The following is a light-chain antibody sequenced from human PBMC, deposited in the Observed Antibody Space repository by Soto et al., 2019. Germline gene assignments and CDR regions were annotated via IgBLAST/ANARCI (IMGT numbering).Light chain of an antibody. V-gene: IGKV3D-20*02. CDR2: GAS. CDR3: QQRSNWPSIT. CDR1: QSVRSNF. J-gene: IGKJ5*01. Sequence: VLTQSPGTLSLSPGERATLSCRASQSVRSNFLAWYQQKPGQAPSLLIYGASSRATGIPDRFSGSGSGTDFTLTISSLEAEDSAVYYCQQRSNWPSITFGQGTRLEIK.